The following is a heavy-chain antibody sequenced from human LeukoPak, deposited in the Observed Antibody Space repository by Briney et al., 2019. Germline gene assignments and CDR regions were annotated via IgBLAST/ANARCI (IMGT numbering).Heavy chain of an antibody. J-gene: IGHJ4*02. CDR1: GASISSYY. CDR2: IYYSGST. CDR3: ARDQGIAAAGIFDY. Sequence: SETLSLTCTVSGASISSYYWSWIRQPPGKGLEWIGYIYYSGSTNYNPSLKSRVTISVDTSKNQFSLKLSSVTAADTAVYYCARDQGIAAAGIFDYWGQGTLVTVSS. V-gene: IGHV4-59*01. D-gene: IGHD6-13*01.